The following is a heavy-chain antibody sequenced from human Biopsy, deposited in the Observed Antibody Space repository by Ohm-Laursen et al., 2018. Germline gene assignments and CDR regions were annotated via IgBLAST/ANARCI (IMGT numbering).Heavy chain of an antibody. Sequence: SDTLSLTCPVSGGSISSDWWSWIRQTPGKGLEWIGYVYYSGTTTYNPSLRSRVTISVDTSMNQISLRLQSVTATDTAIYYCTRATNSTGWPYYYFYGMDIWGQGTTVTASS. D-gene: IGHD2/OR15-2a*01. V-gene: IGHV4-59*07. J-gene: IGHJ6*02. CDR2: VYYSGTT. CDR3: TRATNSTGWPYYYFYGMDI. CDR1: GGSISSDW.